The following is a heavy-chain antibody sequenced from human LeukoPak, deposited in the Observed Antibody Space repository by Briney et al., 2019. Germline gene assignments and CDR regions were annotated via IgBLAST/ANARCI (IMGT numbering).Heavy chain of an antibody. CDR3: ARVGDNSYYYDSSGYESDAFDI. Sequence: ASVKVSCKASGYTFTGCYMHWVRQAPGQGLEWMGWINPNSGGTNYAQKFQGRVTMTRDTSTSTVYMELSSLRSEDTAVYYCARVGDNSYYYDSSGYESDAFDIWGQGTMVTVSS. CDR2: INPNSGGT. J-gene: IGHJ3*02. D-gene: IGHD3-22*01. CDR1: GYTFTGCY. V-gene: IGHV1-2*02.